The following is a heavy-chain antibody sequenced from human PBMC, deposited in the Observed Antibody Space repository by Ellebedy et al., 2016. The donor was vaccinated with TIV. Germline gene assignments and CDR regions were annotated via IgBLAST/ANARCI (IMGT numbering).Heavy chain of an antibody. Sequence: ASVKVSCXASGYTFTGYYMHWVRQAPGQGLEWMGWINPNSGGTNYAQKFQGRVTMTRDTSISTAYMELSRLRSDDTAVYYCARHTYYYGSGIDYWGQGTLVTVSS. CDR2: INPNSGGT. CDR3: ARHTYYYGSGIDY. CDR1: GYTFTGYY. D-gene: IGHD3-10*01. V-gene: IGHV1-2*02. J-gene: IGHJ4*02.